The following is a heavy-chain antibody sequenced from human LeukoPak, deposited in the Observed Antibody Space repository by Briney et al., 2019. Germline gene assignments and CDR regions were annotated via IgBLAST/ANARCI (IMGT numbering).Heavy chain of an antibody. CDR1: GGSFSGYY. Sequence: PSETLSLTCAVYGGSFSGYYWSWIRQPPGKGLEWIGYIYYSGSTNYNPSLKSRVTISVDTSKNQFSLKLSSVTAADTAVYYCARVVTTVTTYVDYWGQGTLVTVSS. J-gene: IGHJ4*02. CDR2: IYYSGST. CDR3: ARVVTTVTTYVDY. V-gene: IGHV4-59*01. D-gene: IGHD4-4*01.